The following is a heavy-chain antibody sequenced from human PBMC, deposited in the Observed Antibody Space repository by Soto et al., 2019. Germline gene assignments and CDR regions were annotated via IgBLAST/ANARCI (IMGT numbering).Heavy chain of an antibody. D-gene: IGHD2-8*02. Sequence: QVQLVQSGAEVKKPGASVQISCTASGYNFTGYFMHWVRQAPGQGLEWMGWINPNSGGTQYAERFLGRVTMTRDTFISTVYMQLTRVRSDDTAVYYCARASDYCTETFCPRPWFDPWGQGTQVTVSS. CDR1: GYNFTGYF. J-gene: IGHJ5*02. V-gene: IGHV1-2*02. CDR3: ARASDYCTETFCPRPWFDP. CDR2: INPNSGGT.